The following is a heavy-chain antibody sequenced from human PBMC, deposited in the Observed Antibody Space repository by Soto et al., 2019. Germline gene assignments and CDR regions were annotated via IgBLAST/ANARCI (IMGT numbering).Heavy chain of an antibody. CDR1: GYLFISHW. D-gene: IGHD4-4*01. J-gene: IGHJ4*02. V-gene: IGHV5-51*03. CDR2: IFPGDSDT. Sequence: PVESLKISCEVSGYLFISHWIACFLQIRGKGLEWMGIIFPGDSDTRYSPSFEGQVTISTDNSISTAFLQWRSLKVSDTAMYFCARPLNYSNYDYWGQGTLVTVSS. CDR3: ARPLNYSNYDY.